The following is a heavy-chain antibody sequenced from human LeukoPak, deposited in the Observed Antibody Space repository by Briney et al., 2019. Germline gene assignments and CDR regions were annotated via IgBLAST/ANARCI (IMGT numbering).Heavy chain of an antibody. V-gene: IGHV1-69*13. J-gene: IGHJ4*02. CDR2: IIPMFGTA. D-gene: IGHD3-10*01. CDR3: ARDGYYYGSGSYYKVDFDY. Sequence: SVKVSCKASGGTLSSYVITWVRQAPGQGLEWMGGIIPMFGTADYAQKFQGRVTITADESTSTAYMQLSSLRSEDTAVYYCARDGYYYGSGSYYKVDFDYWGQGTLVTVSS. CDR1: GGTLSSYV.